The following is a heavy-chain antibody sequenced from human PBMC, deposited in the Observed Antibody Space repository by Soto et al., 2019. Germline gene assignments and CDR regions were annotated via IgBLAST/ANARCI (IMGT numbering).Heavy chain of an antibody. Sequence: QVQLVQSGAEVKKPGASVKVSCKASGYTFTSYYMHWARQAPGQGLEWMGIINPSGGSTSYAQKFQGRVTMTRDTSTSTVYMELSSLRSEDTAVYYCARENYYDSSGYYYGDAFDIWGQGTMVTVSS. CDR3: ARENYYDSSGYYYGDAFDI. D-gene: IGHD3-22*01. J-gene: IGHJ3*02. CDR2: INPSGGST. CDR1: GYTFTSYY. V-gene: IGHV1-46*01.